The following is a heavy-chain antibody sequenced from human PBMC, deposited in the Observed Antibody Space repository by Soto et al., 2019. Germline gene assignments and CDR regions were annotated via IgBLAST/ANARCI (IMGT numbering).Heavy chain of an antibody. V-gene: IGHV2-5*02. D-gene: IGHD1-20*01. CDR2: TYWDDDY. Sequence: QITLKESGPTLVKPTQTLTLTCTFSGFSIRTSGVGVGWIRQPPGKALEWLAFTYWDDDYRYNPSLKRRLTVAKDASKSQVVLLMTSMDPVDTATYYCAHRRGGYNWDDGYFDYWGQGTLVTVSS. CDR1: GFSIRTSGVG. CDR3: AHRRGGYNWDDGYFDY. J-gene: IGHJ4*02.